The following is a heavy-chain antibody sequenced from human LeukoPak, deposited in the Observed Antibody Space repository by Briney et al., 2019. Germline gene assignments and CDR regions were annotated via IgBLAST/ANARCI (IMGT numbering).Heavy chain of an antibody. CDR2: ISYDGSNE. CDR3: ARVGYYASGPFSYFDY. Sequence: GGSLRLSCAASGFTFSGYAMHWVRQAPREGLEWVAVISYDGSNEYYADSVKGRFTISRDNSKNTLYLQMNSLSVEDTAVYYCARVGYYASGPFSYFDYWGQGTLVTVSS. J-gene: IGHJ4*02. D-gene: IGHD3-10*01. V-gene: IGHV3-30-3*01. CDR1: GFTFSGYA.